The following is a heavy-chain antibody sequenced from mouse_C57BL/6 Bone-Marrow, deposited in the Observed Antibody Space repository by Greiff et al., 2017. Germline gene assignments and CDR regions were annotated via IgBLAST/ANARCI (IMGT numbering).Heavy chain of an antibody. V-gene: IGHV5-12*01. CDR3: ARQMDY. CDR2: ISNGGGRT. Sequence: EVHLVESGGGLVQPGGSLKLSCAASGFTFSDYYMYWVRQTPEKRLEWVAYISNGGGRTYYPDTVKGRFTISRDNAKNTLYLQMSRLKSEDTAMYYCARQMDYWGQGTSVTVSS. J-gene: IGHJ4*01. CDR1: GFTFSDYY.